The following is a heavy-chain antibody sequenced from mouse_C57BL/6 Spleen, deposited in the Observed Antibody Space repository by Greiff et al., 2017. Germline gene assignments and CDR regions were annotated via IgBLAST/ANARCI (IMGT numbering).Heavy chain of an antibody. D-gene: IGHD4-1*01. CDR3: ARITGPSFDY. CDR1: GYTFTSYW. J-gene: IGHJ2*01. CDR2: IDPSDSYT. Sequence: QVQLQQPGAELVMPGASVKLSCKASGYTFTSYWMHWVKQRPGQGLEWIGEIDPSDSYTNYNQKFKGKSTLTVDKSSSTAYMQLSSLTSEDSAVYYCARITGPSFDYWGQGTTLTVSS. V-gene: IGHV1-69*01.